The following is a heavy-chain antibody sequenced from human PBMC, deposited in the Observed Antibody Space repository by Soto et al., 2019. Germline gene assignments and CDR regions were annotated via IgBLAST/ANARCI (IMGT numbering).Heavy chain of an antibody. CDR1: GFTFNDYW. CDR2: INADGSST. Sequence: EVQLVESGGGLVQRGGSLRLSCEASGFTFNDYWMHWVRQVPGKGLVWVSRINADGSSTSYADSVKGRFTISRDNAKNTVYLLMNSRRAEDSAVYYCARGGTYNYGPRGSRVADYWGQGTLVTLSS. J-gene: IGHJ4*02. D-gene: IGHD5-18*01. V-gene: IGHV3-74*01. CDR3: ARGGTYNYGPRGSRVADY.